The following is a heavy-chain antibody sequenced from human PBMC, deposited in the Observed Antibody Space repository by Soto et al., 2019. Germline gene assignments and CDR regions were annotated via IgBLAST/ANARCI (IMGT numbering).Heavy chain of an antibody. CDR3: AREGGSGSYPAYWFDT. Sequence: PSETLSLTCAVYGGSFSGYYWSWIRQPPGKGLEWIGEINHSGSTNYNPSLKSRVTISVDTSKNQFSLKLSSVTAADTAVYYCAREGGSGSYPAYWFDTWGQGTLVTVSS. CDR1: GGSFSGYY. J-gene: IGHJ5*02. V-gene: IGHV4-34*01. CDR2: INHSGST. D-gene: IGHD1-26*01.